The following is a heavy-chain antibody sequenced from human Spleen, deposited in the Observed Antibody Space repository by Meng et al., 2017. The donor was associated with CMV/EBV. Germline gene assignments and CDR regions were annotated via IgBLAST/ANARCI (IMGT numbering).Heavy chain of an antibody. D-gene: IGHD3-3*01. V-gene: IGHV3-30*02. CDR2: IWYDGSNT. J-gene: IGHJ4*02. CDR3: EGGFGVEPG. CDR1: GFTFSSYG. Sequence: GESLKISCAASGFTFSSYGMHWVRQAPGKGLEWVAFIWYDGSNTYYADSVKGRFTISRDTSKNTLYLQMNSLRAEDTAVYYCEGGFGVEPGWGQGTLVTVSS.